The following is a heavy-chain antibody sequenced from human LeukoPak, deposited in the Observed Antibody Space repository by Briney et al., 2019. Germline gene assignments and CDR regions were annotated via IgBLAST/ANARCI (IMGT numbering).Heavy chain of an antibody. J-gene: IGHJ4*02. CDR3: ARGETKTMIVVEGYYFDY. CDR2: IYYSGST. CDR1: GGSISSSSYY. V-gene: IGHV4-39*07. Sequence: SGTLSLTCAVSGGSISSSSYYWGWIRQPPGKGLEWIGSIYYSGSTYYNPSLKSRVTISVDTSKNQFSLKLSSVTAADTAVYYCARGETKTMIVVEGYYFDYWGQGTLVTVSS. D-gene: IGHD3-22*01.